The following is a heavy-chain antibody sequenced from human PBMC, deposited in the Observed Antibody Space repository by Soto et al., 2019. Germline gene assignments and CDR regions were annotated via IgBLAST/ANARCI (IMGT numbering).Heavy chain of an antibody. CDR3: AKELDRYYYDSSGYYFDY. CDR1: GFTFDDYT. CDR2: ISWDGGST. Sequence: GGSLRLSCAASGFTFDDYTMHWVRQAPGKGLEWVSLISWDGGSTYYADSVKGRFTISRDNSKNSLYLQMNSLRTEDTALYYCAKELDRYYYDSSGYYFDYWGQGTLVTVS. V-gene: IGHV3-43*01. D-gene: IGHD3-22*01. J-gene: IGHJ4*02.